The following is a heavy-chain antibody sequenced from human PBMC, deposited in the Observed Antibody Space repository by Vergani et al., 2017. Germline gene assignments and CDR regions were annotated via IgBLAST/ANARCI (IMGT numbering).Heavy chain of an antibody. CDR3: ARVEVVGLVLTGYYFDY. D-gene: IGHD3-22*01. J-gene: IGHJ4*02. CDR1: GFTFSSYG. CDR2: IWYDGSNK. V-gene: IGHV3-33*01. Sequence: QVQLVESGGGVVQPGRSLRLSCAASGFTFSSYGMHWVRQAPGKGLEWVAVIWYDGSNKYYADSVKGRFTISRDNSKNTLYLQMNSRRAEDTAVYYCARVEVVGLVLTGYYFDYWGQGTLVTVSS.